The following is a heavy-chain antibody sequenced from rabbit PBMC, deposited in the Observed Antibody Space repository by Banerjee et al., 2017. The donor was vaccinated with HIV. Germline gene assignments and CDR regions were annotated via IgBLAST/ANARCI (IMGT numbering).Heavy chain of an antibody. V-gene: IGHV1S43*01. Sequence: QEQLKEPGGALVTPGGTLKLTCKASGFSFSSGYDMCWVRQAPGKGLEWIACIYPDYGTTDYASWVNGRFTISLDNAQNTVFLQMTSLTAADTATYFCARRADYAGGGNFNLWGPGTLVTVS. D-gene: IGHD4-2*01. CDR1: GFSFSSGYD. CDR3: ARRADYAGGGNFNL. CDR2: IYPDYGTT. J-gene: IGHJ4*01.